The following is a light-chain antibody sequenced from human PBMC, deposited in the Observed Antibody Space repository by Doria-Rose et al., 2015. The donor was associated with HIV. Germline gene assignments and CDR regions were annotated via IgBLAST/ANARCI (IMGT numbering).Light chain of an antibody. V-gene: IGKV4-1*01. J-gene: IGKJ3*01. CDR1: QSLLYTSKNY. CDR3: QQYYDTPS. Sequence: TQPPESLGMSLGERAILNCKSNQSLLYTSKNYLAWYQQKPGQPPKLLIYWASTRQSGVPARFSGSGSGTDFTLTISSLEAEDVAVYYYQQYYDTPSFGPGTTVDIK. CDR2: WAS.